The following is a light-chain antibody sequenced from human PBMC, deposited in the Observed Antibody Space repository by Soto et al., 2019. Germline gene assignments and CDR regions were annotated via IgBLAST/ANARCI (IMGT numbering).Light chain of an antibody. CDR1: SSDVGSYNF. Sequence: QSVLTQPASVSGSPGQSITISCTGTSSDVGSYNFVSWYQQHPGKAPKLMIFEDNKRPSGVSNRFSGSKSGNTASLTISGLQAEDETDYYCCSYAGSTTYYVFATGTKLTVL. CDR3: CSYAGSTTYYV. V-gene: IGLV2-23*01. CDR2: EDN. J-gene: IGLJ1*01.